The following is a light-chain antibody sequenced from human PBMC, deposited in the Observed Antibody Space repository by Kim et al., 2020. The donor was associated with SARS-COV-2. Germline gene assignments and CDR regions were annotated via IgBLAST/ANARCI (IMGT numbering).Light chain of an antibody. V-gene: IGKV3-15*01. J-gene: IGKJ1*01. CDR3: QHYDNMPPWT. CDR1: QSVRNH. CDR2: ETA. Sequence: SSGDRVTLSHRARQSVRNHVALYQHKPGQSPRLLIYETATRANGIPARFSGSASGTEFTLTISSLQSEDFAIYYCQHYDNMPPWTFGQGTKVEIK.